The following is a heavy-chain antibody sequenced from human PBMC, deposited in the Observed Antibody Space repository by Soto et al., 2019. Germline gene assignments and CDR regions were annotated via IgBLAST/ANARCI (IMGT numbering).Heavy chain of an antibody. CDR2: VSYSGGT. J-gene: IGHJ5*02. CDR1: GGSISSSPYF. Sequence: SETLSLTCTVSGGSISSSPYFWGWIRQPPGKVLEWVASVSYSGGTYYNPTLKSRVTISVDTSKEQFSLTLISVTAADTAFDYCARRAPEGFDPWAQGTQVTVSS. CDR3: ARRAPEGFDP. V-gene: IGHV4-39*01.